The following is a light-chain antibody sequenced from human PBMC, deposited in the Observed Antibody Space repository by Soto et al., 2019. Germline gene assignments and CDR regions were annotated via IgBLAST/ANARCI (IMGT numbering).Light chain of an antibody. V-gene: IGLV2-14*01. CDR2: DVS. J-gene: IGLJ2*01. CDR1: SSDVGGYDF. CDR3: SSHRGGSLVV. Sequence: QSALTQPASVSGSPGQSITISCTGTSSDVGGYDFVSWYQQHPGKVPKLMIYDVSNRPSGISSRFSASKSGNTASLTISGLQAEDEADYYCSSHRGGSLVVFGGGTKVTVL.